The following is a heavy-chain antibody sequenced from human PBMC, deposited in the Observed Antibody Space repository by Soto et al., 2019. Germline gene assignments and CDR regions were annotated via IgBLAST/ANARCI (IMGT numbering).Heavy chain of an antibody. J-gene: IGHJ4*02. CDR3: ATGVIWIGYFTVDS. D-gene: IGHD3-3*01. CDR1: GGSFGKSA. CDR2: FIPVYRTL. V-gene: IGHV1-69*13. Sequence: GASAKVSCKASGGSFGKSAINWVRQTPGQGLEWLGGFIPVYRTLNYAQKFQGRVTITADESTGTAYMTLSSLASDDTAVYYCATGVIWIGYFTVDSWGQGTRVTVSS.